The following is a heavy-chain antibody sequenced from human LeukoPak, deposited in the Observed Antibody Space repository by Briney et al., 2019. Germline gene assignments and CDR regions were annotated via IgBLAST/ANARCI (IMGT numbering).Heavy chain of an antibody. J-gene: IGHJ4*02. CDR3: AKRDCSTSCYSYYFDY. V-gene: IGHV3-23*01. CDR2: ISGSGGST. CDR1: GFTFSSYA. D-gene: IGHD2-2*02. Sequence: PGASLRLSCAASGFTFSSYAMSWVRQAPGKGLELVSAISGSGGSTYYADSVKGRFTISRDNSKNTLYLQMNSLRAEDTAVYYCAKRDCSTSCYSYYFDYWGQGTLVTVSS.